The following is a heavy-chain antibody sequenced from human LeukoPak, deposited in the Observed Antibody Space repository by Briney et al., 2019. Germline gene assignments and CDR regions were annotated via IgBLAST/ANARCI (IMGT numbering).Heavy chain of an antibody. CDR1: GFTVSSNY. Sequence: GGSLRLSCAASGFTVSSNYMSWVRQAPGKGLEWVSVIYSGGSTYYADSVKGRFTISRDNSKNTLYLQMNSLRVEDTAVYYCAKDSYDVGYYFDYWGQGTLVTVSS. CDR3: AKDSYDVGYYFDY. CDR2: IYSGGST. J-gene: IGHJ4*02. D-gene: IGHD3-16*01. V-gene: IGHV3-66*01.